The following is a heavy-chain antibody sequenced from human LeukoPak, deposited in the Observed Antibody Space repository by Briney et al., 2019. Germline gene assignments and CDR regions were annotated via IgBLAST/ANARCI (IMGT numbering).Heavy chain of an antibody. D-gene: IGHD4-17*01. CDR3: AKAQSGYSDLEY. CDR2: ISGSGGTT. CDR1: GFTFSSYG. V-gene: IGHV3-23*01. J-gene: IGHJ4*02. Sequence: GGSLRLSCAASGFTFSSYGMSWVRQAPGKGLEWVSVISGSGGTTYYADSVQGRFTISRDNSKNTLYMQMNSLRAEDTAVYYCAKAQSGYSDLEYWGQGTLVTISS.